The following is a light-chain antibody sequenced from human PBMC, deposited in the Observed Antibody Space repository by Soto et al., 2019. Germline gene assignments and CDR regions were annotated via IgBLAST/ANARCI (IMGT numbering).Light chain of an antibody. V-gene: IGKV3-20*01. Sequence: EIVLTQSPGTLSLSPGERATLSCRTSQTVLSSYFAWYQQKPGQAPRLLIYAASTRATGIPDRFSGSGSGTDFTLTINRLESEDFAVYYCQQYHSSPRTFGRGTKLEIK. J-gene: IGKJ2*02. CDR1: QTVLSSY. CDR2: AAS. CDR3: QQYHSSPRT.